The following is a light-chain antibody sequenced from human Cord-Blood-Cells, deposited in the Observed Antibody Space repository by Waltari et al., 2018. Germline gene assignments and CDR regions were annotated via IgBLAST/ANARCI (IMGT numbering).Light chain of an antibody. CDR1: NIGSKS. V-gene: IGLV3-21*04. CDR3: QVWDSSRVV. CDR2: YDS. J-gene: IGLJ2*01. Sequence: SYVLTQPPSVSVAPGKTARITCGGNNIGSKSVHWYQQKPGQAPVLVIYYDSDRPSGIPEGFSGSSSGNTATLTSSRVEAGDEADYYCQVWDSSRVVFGGGTKLTVL.